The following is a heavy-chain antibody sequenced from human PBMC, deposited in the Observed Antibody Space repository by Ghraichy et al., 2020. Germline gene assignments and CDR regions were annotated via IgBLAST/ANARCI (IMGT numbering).Heavy chain of an antibody. Sequence: SGTLSLTCAVSGDSINSIAYYWGWIRQPPGKGLEWIASAHYGATTYYKPSLKSRVIISVDTSKNHLSLKLSSVTAADTAVYFCARQRANYGEWAFDIWGQGTMVTVSS. CDR3: ARQRANYGEWAFDI. CDR2: AHYGATT. D-gene: IGHD4-17*01. CDR1: GDSINSIAYY. J-gene: IGHJ3*02. V-gene: IGHV4-39*07.